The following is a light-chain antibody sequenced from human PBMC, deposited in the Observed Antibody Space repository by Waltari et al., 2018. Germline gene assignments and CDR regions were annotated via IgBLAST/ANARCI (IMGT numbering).Light chain of an antibody. V-gene: IGLV2-23*02. CDR2: EVS. CDR1: NIDLGSYTL. CDR3: CSYVGGGSFLA. J-gene: IGLJ2*01. Sequence: QSALTQPASVSGSPGQSITISCTGTNIDLGSYTLVPWYQQFPGKAPKLIIYEVSKRPSGVSNRFSGSRSANTASLTISGLQPEDEADFYCCSYVGGGSFLAFGGGTKLTVL.